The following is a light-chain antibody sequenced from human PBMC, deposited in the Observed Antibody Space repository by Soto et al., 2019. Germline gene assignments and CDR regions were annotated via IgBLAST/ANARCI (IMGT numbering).Light chain of an antibody. CDR3: QQLNSYPLFT. J-gene: IGKJ3*01. V-gene: IGKV1-9*01. Sequence: IQLTQSPSFLSASVGDRVTITCRASQDISSYLAWYQQKPGTAPKLLIYAASTLQSGVPSRFSGSGSGTEFTLRISSLQPEDFATYYCQQLNSYPLFTFGPGTKVDIK. CDR1: QDISSY. CDR2: AAS.